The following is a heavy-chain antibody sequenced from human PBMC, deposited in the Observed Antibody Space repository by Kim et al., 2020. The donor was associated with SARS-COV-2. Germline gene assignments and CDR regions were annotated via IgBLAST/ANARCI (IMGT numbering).Heavy chain of an antibody. V-gene: IGHV4-34*01. CDR1: GGSFSGYY. D-gene: IGHD3-16*02. Sequence: SETLSLTCAVYGGSFSGYYWSWIRQPPGKGLEWIGEINHSGSTNYNPSFKSRVTISVDTSKNQFSLKLSSVTAADTAVYYCASEDYVWGSYRRLDYWGQGTLVTVSS. CDR3: ASEDYVWGSYRRLDY. J-gene: IGHJ4*02. CDR2: INHSGST.